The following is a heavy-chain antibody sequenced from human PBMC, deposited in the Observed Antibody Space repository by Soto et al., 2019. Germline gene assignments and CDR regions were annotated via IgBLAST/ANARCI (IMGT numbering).Heavy chain of an antibody. CDR1: GYTFTSYD. Sequence: ASVKVSCKASGYTFTSYDINWVRQATGQGLEWMGWMNPNSGNTGYAQKFQGRVTLTRSTSISTAYMELSSLRSEDTAVYYCARGGYYYDSSAYYRPFDYWGQGTLVTVSS. CDR2: MNPNSGNT. J-gene: IGHJ4*02. V-gene: IGHV1-8*01. CDR3: ARGGYYYDSSAYYRPFDY. D-gene: IGHD3-22*01.